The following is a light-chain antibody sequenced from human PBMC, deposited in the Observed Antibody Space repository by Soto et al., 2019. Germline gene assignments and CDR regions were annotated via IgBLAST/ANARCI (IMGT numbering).Light chain of an antibody. CDR1: QSVRSGY. V-gene: IGKV3-20*01. Sequence: DIGLTQSPGTLSLSPGERATLSCRASQSVRSGYLAWYQQKPGQAPRLLIYVASSRATVIPDRFSGSESGTDFTPTISRLEPADFAAYYCQHYSSAPFTFRSGTKVDIK. CDR3: QHYSSAPFT. CDR2: VAS. J-gene: IGKJ3*01.